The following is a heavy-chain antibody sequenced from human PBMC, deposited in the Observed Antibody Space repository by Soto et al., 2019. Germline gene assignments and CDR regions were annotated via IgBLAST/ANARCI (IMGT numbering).Heavy chain of an antibody. CDR2: ICFDGGNK. Sequence: QVQLVESGGGVVQPGRSLRLSCAASGFTFSSYAMHWVRQAPGKGLEWVAVICFDGGNKYYVDSVKGRFTISRDNSKNTLYLPMNSRRAEVPAVYFCARSPIPARPAWFDPWGQGTVVTVSS. J-gene: IGHJ5*02. CDR1: GFTFSSYA. V-gene: IGHV3-30-3*01. CDR3: ARSPIPARPAWFDP. D-gene: IGHD6-6*01.